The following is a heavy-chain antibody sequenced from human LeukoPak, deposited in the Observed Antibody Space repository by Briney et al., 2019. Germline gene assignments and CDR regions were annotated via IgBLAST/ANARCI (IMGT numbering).Heavy chain of an antibody. CDR1: GGTFSSYA. CDR3: ARDPASTYYYDSSGYYPPDY. J-gene: IGHJ4*02. CDR2: IIPILGIA. D-gene: IGHD3-22*01. V-gene: IGHV1-69*04. Sequence: ASVKVSCKASGGTFSSYAISWVRQAPGQGLEWMGRIIPILGIANYAQKFQGRVTITADKSTSTAYMELSSLRSEDTAVYYCARDPASTYYYDSSGYYPPDYWGQGALVTVSS.